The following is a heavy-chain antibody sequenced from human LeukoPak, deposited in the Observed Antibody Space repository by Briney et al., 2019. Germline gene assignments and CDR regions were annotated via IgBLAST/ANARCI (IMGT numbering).Heavy chain of an antibody. V-gene: IGHV5-51*01. J-gene: IGHJ3*02. CDR2: IYPGDSDT. Sequence: GESLKISCKGSGYSFTSYWIGWVRQMPGKGLEWMGIIYPGDSDTRYSPSFQGQVTISADKSISTAYLQWSSLKASDTAMYYCARLEYSSSPTQEDAFDIWGQGTMVTVSS. D-gene: IGHD6-6*01. CDR1: GYSFTSYW. CDR3: ARLEYSSSPTQEDAFDI.